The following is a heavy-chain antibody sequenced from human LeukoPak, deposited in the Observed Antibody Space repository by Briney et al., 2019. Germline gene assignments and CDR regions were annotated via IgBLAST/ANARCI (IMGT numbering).Heavy chain of an antibody. Sequence: SETLSLTCTVSGGSISSYYWSWIRQPPGKGLEWIGYIYYSGSTNYNPSLKSRVTISVDTSKNQFSLKLSSVTAADTAVYYCARLWEYSSSFFYYYMDVWGRGTTVIVSS. CDR3: ARLWEYSSSFFYYYMDV. J-gene: IGHJ6*03. V-gene: IGHV4-59*01. D-gene: IGHD6-6*01. CDR1: GGSISSYY. CDR2: IYYSGST.